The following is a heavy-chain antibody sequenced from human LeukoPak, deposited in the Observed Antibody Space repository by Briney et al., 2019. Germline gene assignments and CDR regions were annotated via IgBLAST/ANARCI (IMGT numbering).Heavy chain of an antibody. D-gene: IGHD2-2*01. CDR3: ARGDIVVVPAAVGPFPYYYYYMDV. V-gene: IGHV4-34*01. J-gene: IGHJ6*03. CDR1: GGSFSGYY. CDR2: INHSGST. Sequence: SETLSLTCAVYGGSFSGYYWSWIRQPPGKGLEWIGEINHSGSTNYNPSLKSRVTISVDTSKNQFSLKLSSVTAADTAVYYCARGDIVVVPAAVGPFPYYYYYMDVWGKGTTVTVSS.